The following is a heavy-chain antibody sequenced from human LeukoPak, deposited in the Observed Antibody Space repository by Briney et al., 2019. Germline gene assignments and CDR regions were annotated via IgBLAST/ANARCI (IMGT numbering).Heavy chain of an antibody. Sequence: SETLSLTCTVSGGSLSSYYWSWIRQPPGKGLEWNGYVYSTGSTNYNSSLKSRVTISVDTSRNQFSLNLSSVTDADTAVYYCARETYKSSVTGRLIDYWGQGTLVTVSS. V-gene: IGHV4-59*01. D-gene: IGHD5-24*01. CDR3: ARETYKSSVTGRLIDY. J-gene: IGHJ4*02. CDR2: VYSTGST. CDR1: GGSLSSYY.